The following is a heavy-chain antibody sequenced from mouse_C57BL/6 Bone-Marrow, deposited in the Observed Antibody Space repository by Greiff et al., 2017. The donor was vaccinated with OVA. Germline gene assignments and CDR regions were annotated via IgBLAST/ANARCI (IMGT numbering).Heavy chain of an antibody. D-gene: IGHD1-1*02. CDR1: GFTFSSYG. Sequence: EVKLVESGGDLVKPGGSLKLSCAASGFTFSSYGMSWVRQTPDKRLEWVATISSGGSYTYYPDSVKGRFTISRDNAKNTLYLQMSSLKSEDTAMYYCARLGVVYLDYWGQGTTLTVSS. V-gene: IGHV5-6*01. CDR3: ARLGVVYLDY. CDR2: ISSGGSYT. J-gene: IGHJ2*01.